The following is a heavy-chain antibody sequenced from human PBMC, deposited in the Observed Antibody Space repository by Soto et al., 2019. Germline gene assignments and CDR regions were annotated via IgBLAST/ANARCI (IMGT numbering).Heavy chain of an antibody. CDR2: IYYSGST. Sequence: SEALSLTCTVSGGSISSYYWSWIRQPPGKGQEWIGYIYYSGSTNYNPSLKSRVTISVDTSKNQFSLKLSSVTAADTAVYYCASGYCSVGSCYSALVTSDYLGQGTMVTVYS. D-gene: IGHD2-15*01. CDR1: GGSISSYY. V-gene: IGHV4-59*01. J-gene: IGHJ4*02. CDR3: ASGYCSVGSCYSALVTSDY.